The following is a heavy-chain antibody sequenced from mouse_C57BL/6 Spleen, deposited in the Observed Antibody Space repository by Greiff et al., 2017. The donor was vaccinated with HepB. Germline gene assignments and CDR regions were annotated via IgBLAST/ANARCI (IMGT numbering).Heavy chain of an antibody. V-gene: IGHV5-17*01. CDR1: GFTFSDYG. J-gene: IGHJ2*01. D-gene: IGHD1-1*01. Sequence: DVKLVESGGGLVKPGGSLKLSCAASGFTFSDYGMHWVRQAPEKGLEWVAYISSGSSTIYYADTVKGRFTISRDNAKNTLFLQMTSLRSEDTAMYYCARDSHYYGSSYDFDYWGQGTTLTVSS. CDR2: ISSGSSTI. CDR3: ARDSHYYGSSYDFDY.